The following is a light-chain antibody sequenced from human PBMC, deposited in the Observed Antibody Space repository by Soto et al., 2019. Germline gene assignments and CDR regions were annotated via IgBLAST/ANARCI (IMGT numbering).Light chain of an antibody. CDR3: SSYTSSSSVV. V-gene: IGLV2-14*03. Sequence: QSALTQPASVSGSPGQSITISCTGTSSDVGGYNYVSWYQQHPGKATKLMIYDVSNRPSGVSNRFSGSKSGNTASLTISGLQAEDEADYYCSSYTSSSSVVFGGGTKVTVL. CDR1: SSDVGGYNY. CDR2: DVS. J-gene: IGLJ2*01.